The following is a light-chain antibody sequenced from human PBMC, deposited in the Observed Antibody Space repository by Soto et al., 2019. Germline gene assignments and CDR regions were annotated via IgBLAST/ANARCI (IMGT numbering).Light chain of an antibody. CDR3: ASWDDRLNAWL. CDR1: SSNIGGNY. Sequence: QSVLTQPPSASGTPGQRVTISCSGSSSNIGGNYIYWYRQLPETAPQLLIYKTNQRPSGVPDRFSGSKSGTSASLAISGLRSEDEGDYYCASWDDRLNAWLFGGGTKLTVL. CDR2: KTN. J-gene: IGLJ3*02. V-gene: IGLV1-47*01.